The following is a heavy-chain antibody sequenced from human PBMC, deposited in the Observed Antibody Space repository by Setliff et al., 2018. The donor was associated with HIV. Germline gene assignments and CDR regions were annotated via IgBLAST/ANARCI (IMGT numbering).Heavy chain of an antibody. J-gene: IGHJ5*02. CDR1: GGSVSSYY. CDR3: ARAHIGIAARWSGWFDP. Sequence: SETLSLTCTVSGGSVSSYYWSWIRQPPGKGLEWIGYIYYSGSTNYNPSLKSRVTISVDTSKNQFSLKLSSVTAADTAVYYCARAHIGIAARWSGWFDPWGQGTLVTV. CDR2: IYYSGST. V-gene: IGHV4-59*02. D-gene: IGHD6-6*01.